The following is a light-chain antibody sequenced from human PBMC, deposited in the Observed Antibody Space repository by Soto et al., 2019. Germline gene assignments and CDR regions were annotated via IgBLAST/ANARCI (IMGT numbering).Light chain of an antibody. CDR2: GAS. CDR3: QQYNNWPPIT. CDR1: QSVSSSY. V-gene: IGKV3-15*01. J-gene: IGKJ1*01. Sequence: ELVWTQSTGTLSLSPGERATRSCRGGQSVSSSYLAWYQQKPGQAPRLLIYGASTRATGIPARFSGSGSGTEFTLNISSLQSEDFAVYFCQQYNNWPPITFGQGTKV.